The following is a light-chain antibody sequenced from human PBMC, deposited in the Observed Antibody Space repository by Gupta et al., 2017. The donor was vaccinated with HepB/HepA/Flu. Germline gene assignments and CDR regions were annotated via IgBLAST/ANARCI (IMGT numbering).Light chain of an antibody. CDR3: SACDSSLSAWV. V-gene: IGLV10-54*01. Sequence: GLTLSPAVPKGFLQTATLTSTRNSNNVGKQGGAWLQQHQGQPPKLLSYRNNNRPSGISERLSASRSGNTASLTITGLQAEDEADYYCSACDSSLSAWVFGGGTKLTVL. J-gene: IGLJ3*02. CDR2: RNN. CDR1: SNNVGKQG.